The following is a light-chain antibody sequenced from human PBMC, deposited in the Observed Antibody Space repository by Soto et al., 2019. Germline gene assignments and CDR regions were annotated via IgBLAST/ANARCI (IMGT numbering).Light chain of an antibody. CDR1: SSDVGGYNY. V-gene: IGLV2-14*01. CDR2: EVS. J-gene: IGLJ1*01. Sequence: QSAVTQPASACVSPGQSITISCPGTSSDVGGYNYVSWYQQHPGKAPKLMIYEVSKRPSGVSNRFSGSKSGNTAALTISGLQDEDEADSYCSSYTSSSSYVFGTGPQVTVL. CDR3: SSYTSSSSYV.